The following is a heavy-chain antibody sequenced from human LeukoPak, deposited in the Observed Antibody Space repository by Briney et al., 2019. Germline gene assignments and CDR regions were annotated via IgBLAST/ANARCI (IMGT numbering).Heavy chain of an antibody. CDR2: IIPIFGTA. CDR1: GYTFTSYG. V-gene: IGHV1-69*13. J-gene: IGHJ4*02. D-gene: IGHD3-10*01. Sequence: ASVKVSCKASGYTFTSYGISWVRQAPGQGLEWMGGIIPIFGTANYAQKFQGRVTITADESTSTAYMELSSLRSEDTAVYYCASPSAGTYYYGSGSYYTHWGQGTLVTVSS. CDR3: ASPSAGTYYYGSGSYYTH.